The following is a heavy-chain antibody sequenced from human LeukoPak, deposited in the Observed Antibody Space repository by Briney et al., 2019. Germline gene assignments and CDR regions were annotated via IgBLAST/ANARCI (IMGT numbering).Heavy chain of an antibody. CDR2: IYTSGST. Sequence: PSETLSLTCTVSGGSISSYYWSWIRQPPGKGLEWIGYIYTSGSTNYNPPLKSRVTISVDTSKNQFSLKLSSVTAADTAVYYCARHGGSSSFDYWGQGTLVTVSS. V-gene: IGHV4-4*09. D-gene: IGHD6-6*01. J-gene: IGHJ4*02. CDR3: ARHGGSSSFDY. CDR1: GGSISSYY.